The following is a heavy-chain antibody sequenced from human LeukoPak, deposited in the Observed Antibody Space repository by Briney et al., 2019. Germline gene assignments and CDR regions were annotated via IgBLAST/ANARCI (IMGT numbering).Heavy chain of an antibody. J-gene: IGHJ6*02. CDR3: ARAVPAADYYYGMDV. D-gene: IGHD2-2*01. V-gene: IGHV1-69*13. CDR1: GGTFSSYA. Sequence: VASVNVSCKASGGTFSSYAISWVRQAPGQGLEWMGGIIPIFGTANYAQKFQGRVTITADESTSTAYMELSSLRSEDTAVYYCARAVPAADYYYGMDVWGQGTTVTVSS. CDR2: IIPIFGTA.